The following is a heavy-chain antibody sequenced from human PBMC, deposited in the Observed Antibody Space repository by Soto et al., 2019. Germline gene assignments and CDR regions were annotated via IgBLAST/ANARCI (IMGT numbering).Heavy chain of an antibody. D-gene: IGHD3-3*01. CDR1: GFTFSSYW. CDR3: ARTDLSITIFGVVITNYFDY. J-gene: IGHJ4*02. V-gene: IGHV3-7*03. Sequence: GGSLRLSCAASGFTFSSYWMSWVRQAPGKGLEWVANIKQDGSEKYYVDSVKGRFTISRDNAKNSLYLQMNSLRAEDTAVYYCARTDLSITIFGVVITNYFDYWGQGTLVTSPQ. CDR2: IKQDGSEK.